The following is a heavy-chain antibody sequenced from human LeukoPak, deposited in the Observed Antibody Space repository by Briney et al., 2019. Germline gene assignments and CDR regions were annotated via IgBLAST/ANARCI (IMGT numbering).Heavy chain of an antibody. CDR2: ISGSGGST. CDR3: ASIDIVVVVAAQQDAFDI. D-gene: IGHD2-15*01. V-gene: IGHV3-23*01. J-gene: IGHJ3*02. CDR1: GFTLSSYA. Sequence: PGGSLRLSCAASGFTLSSYAMSWVRQAPGKGLEWVSAISGSGGSTYYADSVKGRFTISRDNSKNTLYLQMNSLRAEDTAVYYCASIDIVVVVAAQQDAFDIWGQGTMVTVSS.